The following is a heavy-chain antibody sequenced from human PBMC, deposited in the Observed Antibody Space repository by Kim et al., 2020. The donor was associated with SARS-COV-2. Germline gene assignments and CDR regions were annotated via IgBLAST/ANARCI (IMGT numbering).Heavy chain of an antibody. CDR3: AKARDTYYYDSSVGDFDY. J-gene: IGHJ4*02. D-gene: IGHD3-22*01. CDR2: ISNTGST. CDR1: GFTFKLYA. V-gene: IGHV3-23*01. Sequence: GGSLRLSCAASGFTFKLYAMSWVRQAPGKGLEWVSAISNTGSTYYTDSVKGRFTISRDNSKKTLYLQMNSLRAEDTAVYYCAKARDTYYYDSSVGDFDYWGQGTLVTVSS.